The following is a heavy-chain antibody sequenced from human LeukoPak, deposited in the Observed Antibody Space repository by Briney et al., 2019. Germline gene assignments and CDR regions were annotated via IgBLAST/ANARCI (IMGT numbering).Heavy chain of an antibody. D-gene: IGHD6-19*01. CDR2: IKQDESEK. CDR3: ARYIKGLYSSGIDY. CDR1: GFNFGAYW. Sequence: GGSLRLSCASSGFNFGAYWMSWVRQAPGKGLEWVATIKQDESEKYYVDSVKGRFTISRDNAKNSLYLQMNSLRGEDTAVYYCARYIKGLYSSGIDYWGQGTLVTVSS. V-gene: IGHV3-7*03. J-gene: IGHJ4*02.